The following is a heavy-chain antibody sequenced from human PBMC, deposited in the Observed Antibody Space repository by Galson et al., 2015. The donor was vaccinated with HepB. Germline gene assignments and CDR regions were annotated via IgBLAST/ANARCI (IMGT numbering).Heavy chain of an antibody. CDR3: ARVGQLWPIPRYYFDY. CDR1: GGTFSSYA. D-gene: IGHD5-18*01. CDR2: IIPILGIA. V-gene: IGHV1-69*04. Sequence: SVKVSCKASGGTFSSYAISWVRQAPGQGLEWMGRIIPILGIANYAQKFQGRVTITADKSTSTAYMELSSLRSEDTAVYYCARVGQLWPIPRYYFDYWGQGTLVTVSS. J-gene: IGHJ4*02.